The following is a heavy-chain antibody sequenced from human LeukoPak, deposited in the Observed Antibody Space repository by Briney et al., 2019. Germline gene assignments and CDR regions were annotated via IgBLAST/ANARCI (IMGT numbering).Heavy chain of an antibody. D-gene: IGHD6-13*01. CDR1: GYTFTGYY. V-gene: IGHV1-2*04. CDR3: ARDSSSWYRGGFDY. J-gene: IGHJ4*02. Sequence: APVKVSCKASGYTFTGYYMHWVRQAPGQGLEWMGWINPNSGGTNYAQKFQGWVTMTRDTSISTAYMELSRLRSDDTAVYYCARDSSSWYRGGFDYWGQGTLVTVSS. CDR2: INPNSGGT.